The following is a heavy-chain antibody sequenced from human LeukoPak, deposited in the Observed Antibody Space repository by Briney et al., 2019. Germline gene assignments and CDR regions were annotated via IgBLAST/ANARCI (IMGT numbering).Heavy chain of an antibody. CDR2: IYPGDSDT. D-gene: IGHD3-16*02. J-gene: IGHJ4*02. CDR1: GYSFTSYW. V-gene: IGHV5-51*01. CDR3: ARTCVMITFGGVIVPCSSFDY. Sequence: GESLKISCKGSGYSFTSYWIGWVRQMPGKGVEWMGIIYPGDSDTRYSPSFQGQVTISADKSISTAYLQWSSLKASDTAMYYCARTCVMITFGGVIVPCSSFDYWGQGTLVTVSS.